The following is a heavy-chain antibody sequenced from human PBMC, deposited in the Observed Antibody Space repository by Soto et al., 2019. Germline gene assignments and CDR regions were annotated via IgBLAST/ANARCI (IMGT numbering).Heavy chain of an antibody. Sequence: PGGSLRLSCAASGFTFNHCAMSWVRQAPGKGLEWVSIIIANGGTFYADSVKGRFTISRDNSKNTVYLQMSSLRVEDTAIYYCAKDYTVAADPSSVILFDYWGQGALVTVS. V-gene: IGHV3-23*01. D-gene: IGHD2-15*01. CDR1: GFTFNHCA. J-gene: IGHJ4*02. CDR3: AKDYTVAADPSSVILFDY. CDR2: IIANGGT.